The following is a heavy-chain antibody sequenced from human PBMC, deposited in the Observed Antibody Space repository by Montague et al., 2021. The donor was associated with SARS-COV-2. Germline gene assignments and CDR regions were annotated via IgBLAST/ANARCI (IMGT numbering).Heavy chain of an antibody. CDR3: ATLSRRTAAGTRDYFGLDV. CDR1: GDSISTSTW. D-gene: IGHD6-13*01. V-gene: IGHV4-4*02. J-gene: IGHJ6*02. Sequence: SETQSLTCRVSGDSISTSTWWTWVRQTPGKGLEWIGEIFHSGTINYNPSLKSRVSISVDKSNNQFSLRLSSLIAADTAVYYCATLSRRTAAGTRDYFGLDVWGQGTTVVVSS. CDR2: IFHSGTI.